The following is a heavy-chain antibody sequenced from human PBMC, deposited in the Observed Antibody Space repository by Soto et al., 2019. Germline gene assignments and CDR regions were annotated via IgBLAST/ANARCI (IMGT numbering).Heavy chain of an antibody. Sequence: SETLSLTCAVYGGSFSGYYWSWIRQPPGKGLEWIGEINHSGSTNYNPSLKSRVTISVDTSKNQFSLKLSSVTAADTAVYYCARSIGQLGLYYYYMDVWGKGTTVTVSS. D-gene: IGHD6-6*01. CDR3: ARSIGQLGLYYYYMDV. CDR2: INHSGST. V-gene: IGHV4-34*01. CDR1: GGSFSGYY. J-gene: IGHJ6*03.